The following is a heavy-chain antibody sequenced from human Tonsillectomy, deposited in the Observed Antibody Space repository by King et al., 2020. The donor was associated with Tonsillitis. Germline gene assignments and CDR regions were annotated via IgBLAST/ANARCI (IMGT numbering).Heavy chain of an antibody. J-gene: IGHJ4*02. V-gene: IGHV3-21*01. CDR2: FISSSNNI. CDR1: GFTFSRFN. CDR3: ARSLFGVIINFDN. D-gene: IGHD3-3*01. Sequence: VQLVESGGGLVKPGGSLRLSCAASGFTFSRFNMNWVRQAPGKGLEWVSSFISSSNNIYYADSVKGRFTISRDNDKNSLYLQMNSLRAEDTAVYYCARSLFGVIINFDNWGQGTPVTVSS.